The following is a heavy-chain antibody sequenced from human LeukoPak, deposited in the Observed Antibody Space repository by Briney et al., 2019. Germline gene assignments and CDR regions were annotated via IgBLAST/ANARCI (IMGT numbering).Heavy chain of an antibody. D-gene: IGHD1-26*01. V-gene: IGHV4-4*02. CDR1: GGSIDITNY. J-gene: IGHJ4*02. Sequence: SETLSLTCGVSGGSIDITNYWSWVRPAPGKGLEWIGENAHDGTTNYNPSLRSRVAMSFDRANNHFSLSLTSVPAADTAVYYCTREDRPYCPFAYWGQGVLVTVSS. CDR2: NAHDGTT. CDR3: TREDRPYCPFAY.